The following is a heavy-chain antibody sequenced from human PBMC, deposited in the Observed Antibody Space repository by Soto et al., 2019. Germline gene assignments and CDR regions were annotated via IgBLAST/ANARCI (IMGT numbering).Heavy chain of an antibody. CDR1: GGSISSSSYC. CDR2: IYYSGST. Sequence: SETLSLTCTVSGGSISSSSYCWGWIRQPPGKGLEWIGSIYYSGSTYYNPSLKSRVTISVDTSKNQFSLKLSSVTAADTAVYYCARPGYCSGGSCYGDAFGIWGQGTMVTVSS. V-gene: IGHV4-39*01. CDR3: ARPGYCSGGSCYGDAFGI. J-gene: IGHJ3*02. D-gene: IGHD2-15*01.